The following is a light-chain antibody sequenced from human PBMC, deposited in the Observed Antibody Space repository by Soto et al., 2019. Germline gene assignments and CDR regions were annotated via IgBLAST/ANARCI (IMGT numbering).Light chain of an antibody. Sequence: QSVLTQPASVSGSPGQSITISCVGTSSDIGDYNYVSWYQQHPGKVPKVIIYDVSNRPSGVSYRFSATKSGNTASLTISGLQVEDEADYHCCSYTRSGTLIFGTGTKSTIL. CDR2: DVS. CDR1: SSDIGDYNY. J-gene: IGLJ1*01. CDR3: CSYTRSGTLI. V-gene: IGLV2-14*01.